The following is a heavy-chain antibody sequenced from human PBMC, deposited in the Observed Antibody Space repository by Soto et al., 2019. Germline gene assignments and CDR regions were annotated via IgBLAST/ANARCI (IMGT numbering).Heavy chain of an antibody. CDR2: IYYSGST. J-gene: IGHJ2*01. Sequence: NPSETLSLTCTVSGGSISSGGYYWSWIRQHPGKGLEWIGYIYYSGSTYYNPSLKSRVTISVDTSKNQFSLKLSSVTAADTAVYYCARVKSRDCTNGVCYKVSYWYFDRWGRGTLVTVSS. CDR1: GGSISSGGYY. V-gene: IGHV4-31*03. D-gene: IGHD2-8*01. CDR3: ARVKSRDCTNGVCYKVSYWYFDR.